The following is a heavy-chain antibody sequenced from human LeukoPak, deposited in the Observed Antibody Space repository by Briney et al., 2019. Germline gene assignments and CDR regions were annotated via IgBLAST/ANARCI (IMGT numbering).Heavy chain of an antibody. V-gene: IGHV3-11*04. CDR3: ARDRGEVYCSGGSCYPKRDDAFDI. D-gene: IGHD2-15*01. Sequence: GGSLRLSCAASGFTFSDYYMSWIRQAPGKGLEWVSYISSSGSTIYYADSVKGRFTISRDNAKNSLYLQMNSLRAEDTAVYYCARDRGEVYCSGGSCYPKRDDAFDIWAKGQWSPSLQ. CDR2: ISSSGSTI. CDR1: GFTFSDYY. J-gene: IGHJ3*02.